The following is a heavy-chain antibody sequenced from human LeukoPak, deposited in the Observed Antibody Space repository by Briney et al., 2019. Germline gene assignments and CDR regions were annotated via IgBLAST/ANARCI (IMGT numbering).Heavy chain of an antibody. D-gene: IGHD3-22*01. CDR1: GYSFSSHD. J-gene: IGHJ5*02. Sequence: GASVKVSCKASGYSFSSHDINWVRQATGQGLEWMGWMNPNSGNTGYAQNFQGRVTITRDTSISTAYMELSSLRSEDTAMYYCARGEADSSGYPPFDPWGQGTLVTVSS. CDR3: ARGEADSSGYPPFDP. V-gene: IGHV1-8*01. CDR2: MNPNSGNT.